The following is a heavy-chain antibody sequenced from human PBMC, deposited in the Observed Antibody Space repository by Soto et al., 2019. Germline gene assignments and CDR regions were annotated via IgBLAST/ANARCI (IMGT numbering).Heavy chain of an antibody. CDR2: ISWDSDNS. V-gene: IGHV3-9*01. CDR1: VLTFFDHC. Sequence: SXRLSGLSSVLTFFDHCIHLFRQVPGRGLEFVSGISWDSDNSGYGDSVSGRFTISRDNAKNSLYLEMNSLRPDDTGFYYCTTDKGRVWSVPPARHPPYHGMEVRGHATT. J-gene: IGHJ6*02. D-gene: IGHD3-3*01. CDR3: TTDKGRVWSVPPARHPPYHGMEV.